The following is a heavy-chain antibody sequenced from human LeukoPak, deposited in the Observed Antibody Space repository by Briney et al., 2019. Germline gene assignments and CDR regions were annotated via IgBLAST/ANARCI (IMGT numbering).Heavy chain of an antibody. CDR3: ASPSEDYGDYSDDFDI. V-gene: IGHV3-53*01. D-gene: IGHD4-17*01. J-gene: IGHJ3*02. CDR2: IYSGGST. CDR1: GFTLSSNY. Sequence: GGSLRHSCAPCGFTLSSNYMRWVRHARGKGLEWVSVIYSGGSTYYADSEKGRFTISRDNSKNTLYLQMNSLRADDTAVYYCASPSEDYGDYSDDFDIWGPGTMVTVSS.